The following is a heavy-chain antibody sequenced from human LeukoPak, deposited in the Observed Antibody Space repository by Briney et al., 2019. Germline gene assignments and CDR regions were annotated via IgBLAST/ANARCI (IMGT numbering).Heavy chain of an antibody. D-gene: IGHD6-6*01. Sequence: GGSLRLSCAASGFTFSSYSMSWVRQAPGKGLEWVSAISGSGGRTYYADSVTGRFTISRHHSTNTLYLQMNSLRAEDTAVYYCAKDPSSSSAYYYYYMDVWGKGTTVTVSS. CDR3: AKDPSSSSAYYYYYMDV. J-gene: IGHJ6*03. CDR2: ISGSGGRT. CDR1: GFTFSSYS. V-gene: IGHV3-23*01.